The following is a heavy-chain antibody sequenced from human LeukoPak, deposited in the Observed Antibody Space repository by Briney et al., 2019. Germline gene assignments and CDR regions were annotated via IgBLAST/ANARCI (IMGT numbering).Heavy chain of an antibody. J-gene: IGHJ4*02. CDR3: ARDTFGSIDY. CDR1: GFSFSSYA. V-gene: IGHV3-30-3*01. D-gene: IGHD2/OR15-2a*01. Sequence: PGGSLRLSCAASGFSFSSYAMSWVRQALGKGLEWVAVTSHDESSKYYADSVKGRFTISRDNSKNTLYLQMNSLRPEDTAVYYCARDTFGSIDYWGQGILVTVSS. CDR2: TSHDESSK.